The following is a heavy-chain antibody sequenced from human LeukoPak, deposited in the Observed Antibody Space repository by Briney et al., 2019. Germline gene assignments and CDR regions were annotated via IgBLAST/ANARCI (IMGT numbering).Heavy chain of an antibody. V-gene: IGHV4-39*07. CDR2: IYYSGST. D-gene: IGHD5-12*01. CDR3: ARDRATANAEAPGDFDY. J-gene: IGHJ4*02. CDR1: GGSISSSSYY. Sequence: SETLSLTCTVSGGSISSSSYYWGWIRQPPGKGLEWIGSIYYSGSTYYNPSLKSRATISVDTSKNQFSLKLSSVTAADTAVYYCARDRATANAEAPGDFDYWGQGTLVTVSS.